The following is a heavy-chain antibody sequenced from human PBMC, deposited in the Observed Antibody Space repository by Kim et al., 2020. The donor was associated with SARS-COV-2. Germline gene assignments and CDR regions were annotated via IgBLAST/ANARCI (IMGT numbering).Heavy chain of an antibody. CDR3: AKPGRYFDWLVRNSGMDV. V-gene: IGHV3-30*18. CDR2: VSHDESDK. J-gene: IGHJ6*02. CDR1: GFSFSFSTYG. Sequence: GGSLRLSCAASGFSFSFSTYGMHWVRQAPGKGLEWVAGVSHDESDKYYADSVKGRFTISRDNSKNTLYLQMNSLRGEDTAIYYCAKPGRYFDWLVRNSGMDVWGQGTTVTVSS. D-gene: IGHD3-9*01.